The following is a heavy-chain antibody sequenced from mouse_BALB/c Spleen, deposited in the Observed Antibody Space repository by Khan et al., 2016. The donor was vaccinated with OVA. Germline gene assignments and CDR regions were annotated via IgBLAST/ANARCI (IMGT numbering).Heavy chain of an antibody. CDR1: GYTFTDYV. V-gene: IGHV1-77*01. CDR3: ARAGWDVFAY. CDR2: IYPGSDST. Sequence: QVRLQQSGPELVKPGASVKMSCTAPGYTFTDYVMNWVKQRNGQGLEWIGQIYPGSDSTYYNEKFKGKATLTADRSSSTAYMQLSNLTSEDSAVYFCARAGWDVFAYWGQGTLVTVSA. D-gene: IGHD4-1*01. J-gene: IGHJ3*01.